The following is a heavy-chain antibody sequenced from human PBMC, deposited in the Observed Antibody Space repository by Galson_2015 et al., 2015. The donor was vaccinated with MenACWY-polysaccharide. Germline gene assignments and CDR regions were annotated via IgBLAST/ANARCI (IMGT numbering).Heavy chain of an antibody. D-gene: IGHD3-10*01. CDR1: GYSFTSYW. V-gene: IGHV5-51*04. CDR2: IYPGGSDA. CDR3: ARITGGEYFQY. J-gene: IGHJ1*01. Sequence: QSGAEVKKPGESLTISCKGLGYSFTSYWIGWVRQMPGKGLEWMGIIYPGGSDARFSPSFQGQVPMSVEKPISTAYLQWNSLKASDTAIYYCARITGGEYFQYWGQGALVTV.